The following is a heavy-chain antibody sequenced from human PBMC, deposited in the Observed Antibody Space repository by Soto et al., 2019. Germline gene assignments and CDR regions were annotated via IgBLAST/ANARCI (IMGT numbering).Heavy chain of an antibody. CDR3: ARDQEGPGGTASFDY. CDR1: GFTFSSYG. J-gene: IGHJ4*02. D-gene: IGHD5-18*01. V-gene: IGHV3-33*01. Sequence: QVQLVESGGGVVQPGRSLRLSCAASGFTFSSYGMHWVRQSPGKGLEWVTIIWQDGSNKYYADFVKGRFTISRDNSKNTLYLKMNSLRVEDTAVYYCARDQEGPGGTASFDYWGQGTLVTVSS. CDR2: IWQDGSNK.